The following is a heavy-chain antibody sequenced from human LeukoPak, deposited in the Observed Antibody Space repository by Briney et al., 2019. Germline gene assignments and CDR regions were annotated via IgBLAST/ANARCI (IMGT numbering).Heavy chain of an antibody. D-gene: IGHD2-2*01. Sequence: GGSLRLSCAASGFTFSSCSMSWVRQAPGKGLEWVSVISGSGGSTYHADSVKGRFTISRDNSKNTLYLQMNSLRAEDTAVYYCARDPSYCSSTNCYVGSPLYYYYPMDVWGQGTTVTVSS. CDR1: GFTFSSCS. V-gene: IGHV3-23*01. CDR2: ISGSGGST. J-gene: IGHJ6*02. CDR3: ARDPSYCSSTNCYVGSPLYYYYPMDV.